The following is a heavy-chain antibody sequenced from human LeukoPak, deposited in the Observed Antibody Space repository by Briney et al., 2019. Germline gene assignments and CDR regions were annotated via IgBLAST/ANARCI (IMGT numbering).Heavy chain of an antibody. J-gene: IGHJ4*02. D-gene: IGHD3-22*01. CDR2: IYYSGTT. V-gene: IGHV4-61*01. CDR3: ARVSRGYYDSSGYFDH. CDR1: GDSVSSDSYY. Sequence: SETLSLTCTASGDSVSSDSYYWSWIRQPPGKGLEWIGYIYYSGTTKQNPSLKSRVTLSVDTSKNQLYLKLNSVTAADTAVYYCARVSRGYYDSSGYFDHWGQGTLVTVSS.